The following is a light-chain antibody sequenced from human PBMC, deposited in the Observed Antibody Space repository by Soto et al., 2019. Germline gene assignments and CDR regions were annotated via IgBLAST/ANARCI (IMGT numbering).Light chain of an antibody. Sequence: DIQMTQSPSSVSASVGDRVTITCRASRNIKTSLAWYQQRPGKGPELLIYDASTLQSGVPSRISGSGSGTEFTLTISRLQPEHFATFYCQQISSFPPTFGGGTKVAI. J-gene: IGKJ4*01. CDR1: RNIKTS. V-gene: IGKV1-12*01. CDR2: DAS. CDR3: QQISSFPPT.